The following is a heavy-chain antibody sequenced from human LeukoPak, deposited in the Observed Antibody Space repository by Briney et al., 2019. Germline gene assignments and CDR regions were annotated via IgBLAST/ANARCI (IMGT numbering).Heavy chain of an antibody. CDR2: IYTSGST. Sequence: SETLSLTCTVSGGSISSYYWSWIRQPSGKGLEWIGCIYTSGSTNYNASLKSRVSMSVDTSKNQFSLKLSSVTAADTAVFYCARENSGSYREFDYWGQGTLVTVSS. V-gene: IGHV4-4*07. J-gene: IGHJ4*02. CDR3: ARENSGSYREFDY. D-gene: IGHD1-26*01. CDR1: GGSISSYY.